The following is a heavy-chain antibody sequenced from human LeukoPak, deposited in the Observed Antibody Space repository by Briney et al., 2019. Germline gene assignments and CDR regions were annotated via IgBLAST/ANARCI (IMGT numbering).Heavy chain of an antibody. Sequence: PGGSLRLSCAASGFIFSDYYMSWIRQAPGKGLEWVSYISSSGSTKYYADSVKGRFTISRDNAKNSVLLQMNSLRAEDTAVYYCARDSGVAAVDYWGQGTLVTVSS. V-gene: IGHV3-11*04. CDR2: ISSSGSTK. CDR1: GFIFSDYY. D-gene: IGHD2-15*01. J-gene: IGHJ4*02. CDR3: ARDSGVAAVDY.